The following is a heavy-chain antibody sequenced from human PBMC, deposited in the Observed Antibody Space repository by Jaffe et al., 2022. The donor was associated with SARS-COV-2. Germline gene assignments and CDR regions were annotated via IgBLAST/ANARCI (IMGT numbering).Heavy chain of an antibody. CDR1: GFSLSTSGVG. J-gene: IGHJ4*02. CDR3: AHSVTMVRGVIILSTPFDY. CDR2: IYWDDDK. V-gene: IGHV2-5*02. D-gene: IGHD3-10*01. Sequence: QITLKESGPTLVKPTQTLTLTCTFSGFSLSTSGVGVGWIRQPPGKALEWLALIYWDDDKRYSPSLKSRLTITKDTSKNQVVLTMTNMDPVDTATYYCAHSVTMVRGVIILSTPFDYWGQGTLVTVSS.